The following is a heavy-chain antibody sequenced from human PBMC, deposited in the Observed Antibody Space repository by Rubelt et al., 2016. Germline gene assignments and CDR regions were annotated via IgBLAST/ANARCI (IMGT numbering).Heavy chain of an antibody. CDR3: ARAYNHGSGRYYSHFDY. D-gene: IGHD3-10*01. CDR2: MKQDGTQK. Sequence: EVQLVESGGGLVQPGGSLRLSCVASGFTFRNYWMTWVRQAPGKGPEWVASMKQDGTQKYFVDSVKGRFTISRDNSKHTLYLQMHSLGAEDTALYYCARAYNHGSGRYYSHFDYWGQGTLVTVSS. CDR1: GFTFRNYW. V-gene: IGHV3-7*03. J-gene: IGHJ4*02.